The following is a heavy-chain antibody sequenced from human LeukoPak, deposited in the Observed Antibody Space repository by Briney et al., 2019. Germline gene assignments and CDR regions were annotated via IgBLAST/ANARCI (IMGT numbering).Heavy chain of an antibody. CDR3: ARDGPTAAPFDY. Sequence: GASVKVSCKASGYRFTSYDMHWVRQAPGQGLEWMGIINPSGGSTSYAQRFQGRVAMTRDTSTTTVYMEVNSLTSEVTAVYFCARDGPTAAPFDYWGQGTLVTVSS. D-gene: IGHD2-2*01. V-gene: IGHV1-46*01. CDR2: INPSGGST. CDR1: GYRFTSYD. J-gene: IGHJ4*02.